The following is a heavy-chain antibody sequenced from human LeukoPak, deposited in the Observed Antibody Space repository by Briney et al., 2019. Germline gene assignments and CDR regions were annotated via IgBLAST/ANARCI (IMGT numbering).Heavy chain of an antibody. V-gene: IGHV4-59*01. J-gene: IGHJ6*02. CDR1: GGSISNYY. Sequence: SETLSLTCTVSGGSISNYYWNWIRPPPGEGLGWIGYIHYSGSTNYNPSLKSRVTISVDTSKNQFTLKLSSVTAADTAIYYCARAKAHYYYYGMDVWGQGTTVTVSS. CDR2: IHYSGST. CDR3: ARAKAHYYYYGMDV.